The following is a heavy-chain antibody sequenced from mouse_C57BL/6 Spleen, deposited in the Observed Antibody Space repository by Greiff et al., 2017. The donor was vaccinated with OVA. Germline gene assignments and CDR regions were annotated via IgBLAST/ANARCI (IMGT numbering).Heavy chain of an antibody. Sequence: QVQLKQPGAELVKPGASVKLSCKASGYTFTSYWMHWVKQRPGRGLEWIGRIDPNSGGTKYNEKFKSKATLTVDKPSSTAYMQLSSLTSEDSAVYYCASDHRDAMDYWGQGTSVTVSS. J-gene: IGHJ4*01. V-gene: IGHV1-72*01. CDR2: IDPNSGGT. CDR3: ASDHRDAMDY. CDR1: GYTFTSYW.